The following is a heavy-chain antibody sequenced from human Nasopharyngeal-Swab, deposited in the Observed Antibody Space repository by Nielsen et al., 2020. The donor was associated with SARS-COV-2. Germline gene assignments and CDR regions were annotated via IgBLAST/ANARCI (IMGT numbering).Heavy chain of an antibody. J-gene: IGHJ3*02. V-gene: IGHV4-31*03. CDR1: GGSVSSGSYY. D-gene: IGHD3-22*01. Sequence: SQPLSLTCTVSGGSVSSGSYYWSWIRQPPGKGLEWIGYIYYSGSTYYNPSLNRRVTISVDRSKNQFSRRLSPVTAADTAVYYCARSPITMIVVVNAFDIWGQGTMVTVSS. CDR2: IYYSGST. CDR3: ARSPITMIVVVNAFDI.